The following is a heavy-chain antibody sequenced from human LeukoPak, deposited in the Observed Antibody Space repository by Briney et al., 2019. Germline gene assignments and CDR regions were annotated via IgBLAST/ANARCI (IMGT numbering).Heavy chain of an antibody. V-gene: IGHV3-53*01. CDR1: GFTVSSNY. J-gene: IGHJ6*02. D-gene: IGHD6-19*01. Sequence: PGGSLRLSCAASGFTVSSNYMSWVRQAPGKGLEWVSVIYSGGSTYYADYVKDRFTISRDNSKNTLYLQMNSLRAEDTAVHYCARAAEWQWLVRGYYYYGMDVWGQGTTVTVSS. CDR3: ARAAEWQWLVRGYYYYGMDV. CDR2: IYSGGST.